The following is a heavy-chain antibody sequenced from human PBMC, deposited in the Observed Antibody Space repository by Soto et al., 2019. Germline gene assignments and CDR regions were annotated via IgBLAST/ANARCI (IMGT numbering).Heavy chain of an antibody. CDR1: GGSISSGGYF. CDR3: ARDRFSRSGPIYNWFDP. V-gene: IGHV4-31*03. D-gene: IGHD3-3*01. Sequence: PSETLSLTCTVSGGSISSGGYFWSWIRQHPGKGLEWIGYIYYSGSTYYNPSLKSRVTISVDTSKNQFSLKLSSVTAADTAVYYCARDRFSRSGPIYNWFDPWGQGTLVTVSS. J-gene: IGHJ5*02. CDR2: IYYSGST.